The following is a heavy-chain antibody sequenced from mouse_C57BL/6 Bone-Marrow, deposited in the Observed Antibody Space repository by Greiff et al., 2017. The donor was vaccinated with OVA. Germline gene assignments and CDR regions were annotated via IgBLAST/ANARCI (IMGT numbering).Heavy chain of an antibody. CDR2: IDPSDSYT. CDR3: ARWGGDY. V-gene: IGHV1-50*01. J-gene: IGHJ2*01. CDR1: GYTFTSYW. Sequence: VQLQQPGAELVKPGASVKLSCKASGYTFTSYWMQWVKQRPGQGLEWIGEIDPSDSYTNYNQKFKGKATLTVDTSSSTAYMQLSSLTSEDSAVYYCARWGGDYWGQGTTLTVSS.